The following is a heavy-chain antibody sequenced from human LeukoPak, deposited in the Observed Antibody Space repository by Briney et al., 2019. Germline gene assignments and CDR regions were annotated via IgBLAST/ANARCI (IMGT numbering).Heavy chain of an antibody. D-gene: IGHD2-15*01. J-gene: IGHJ5*02. CDR1: GFIFNNYG. V-gene: IGHV3-30*02. CDR2: IRYDGNNK. CDR3: AKDTQYCSGGSCLSPTWFDP. Sequence: GSLRLSCAASGFIFNNYGMHWVRQAPGKGLEWVAFIRYDGNNKYYVESVKGRFTISRDNSKNTLYLQMNSLRAEDTAVYYCAKDTQYCSGGSCLSPTWFDPWGQGTLVTVSS.